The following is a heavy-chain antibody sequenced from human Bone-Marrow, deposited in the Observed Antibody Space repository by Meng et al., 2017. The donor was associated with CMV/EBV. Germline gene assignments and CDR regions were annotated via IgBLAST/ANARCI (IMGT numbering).Heavy chain of an antibody. Sequence: ASVKVSCKASGYTFTSYGISWVRQAPGQGLEWMGWISAYNGNTNYAQKLQGRVTMTTDTSTSTAYMELRSLRSDDTAVYYCAKRPSSGWYSDYWGQGTLVTVSS. D-gene: IGHD6-19*01. J-gene: IGHJ4*02. CDR2: ISAYNGNT. V-gene: IGHV1-18*01. CDR3: AKRPSSGWYSDY. CDR1: GYTFTSYG.